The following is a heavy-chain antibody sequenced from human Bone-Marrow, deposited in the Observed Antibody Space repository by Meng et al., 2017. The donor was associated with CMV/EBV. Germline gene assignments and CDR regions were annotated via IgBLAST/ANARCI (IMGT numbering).Heavy chain of an antibody. J-gene: IGHJ4*02. CDR2: ISSSSSYI. V-gene: IGHV3-21*01. CDR3: ARVNKARGYQLLWFDD. Sequence: GESLKISCAASGFTFSSYSMNWVRQAPGKGLEWVSSISSSSSYIYYADSVKGRFTISRDNAKNSLYLQMNSLRAEDTAVYYCARVNKARGYQLLWFDDWGQGTLVTVSS. D-gene: IGHD2-2*01. CDR1: GFTFSSYS.